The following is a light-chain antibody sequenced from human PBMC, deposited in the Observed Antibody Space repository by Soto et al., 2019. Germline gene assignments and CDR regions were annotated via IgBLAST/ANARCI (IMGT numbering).Light chain of an antibody. CDR3: QQYYSTPLT. Sequence: DIVMTQSPDSLAVSLGERATINCKSSQSVLYSSNNKNYLAWYQQKPGQPPKLLIYWASTRESGVPDRFSGSGSGTDFTLTISSLQAEDVAVYYCQQYYSTPLTFCGGNKVEIK. CDR2: WAS. V-gene: IGKV4-1*01. J-gene: IGKJ4*01. CDR1: QSVLYSSNNKNY.